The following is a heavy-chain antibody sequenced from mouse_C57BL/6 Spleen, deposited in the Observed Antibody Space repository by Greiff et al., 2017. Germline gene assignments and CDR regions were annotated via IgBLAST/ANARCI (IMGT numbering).Heavy chain of an antibody. J-gene: IGHJ2*01. CDR2: ILPGSGST. CDR3: ARFFFITTVVPSYYFDY. V-gene: IGHV1-9*01. CDR1: GYTFTGYW. Sequence: QVQLKESGAELMKPGASVKLSCKATGYTFTGYWIEWVKQRPGHGLEWIGEILPGSGSTNYNEKFKGKATFTADTSSNTAYMQLSSLTTEDSAIYYCARFFFITTVVPSYYFDYWGQGTTLTVSS. D-gene: IGHD1-1*01.